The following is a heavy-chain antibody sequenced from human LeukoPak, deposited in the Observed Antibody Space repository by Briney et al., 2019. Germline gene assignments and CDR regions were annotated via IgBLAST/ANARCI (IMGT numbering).Heavy chain of an antibody. V-gene: IGHV4-34*01. Sequence: SETLSLTCAVYGGSFSGYYWSWIRQPPGKGLEWLGEINHSGSTNYNPSLKSRVTISVDTSKNQFSLKLSSVTAADTAVYYCASLIVVVPAGRDYWGQGTLVTVSS. CDR1: GGSFSGYY. D-gene: IGHD2-2*01. J-gene: IGHJ4*02. CDR2: INHSGST. CDR3: ASLIVVVPAGRDY.